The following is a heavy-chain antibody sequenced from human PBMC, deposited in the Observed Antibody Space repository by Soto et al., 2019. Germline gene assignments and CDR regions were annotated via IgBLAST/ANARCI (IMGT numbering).Heavy chain of an antibody. V-gene: IGHV4-34*01. D-gene: IGHD2-2*01. J-gene: IGHJ6*02. CDR2: IYHSGST. CDR3: ARDDHIVVVPTSLGAMDV. CDR1: GGSLSGYY. Sequence: SETLSLTCAVYGGSLSGYYWSWIRQPPGKGLEWIGEIYHSGSTNYNPSLKSRVTISLDKSKNQFSLKLTSVTAADSAVYYCARDDHIVVVPTSLGAMDVWGQGTTVTVSS.